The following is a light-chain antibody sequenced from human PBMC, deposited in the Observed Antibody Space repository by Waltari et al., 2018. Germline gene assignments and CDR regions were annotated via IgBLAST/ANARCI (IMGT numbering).Light chain of an antibody. V-gene: IGKV1-27*01. CDR1: QGISNY. CDR3: QKYNSDPIT. CDR2: AAS. J-gene: IGKJ5*01. Sequence: DIQMTQSPSSLSASVGDRVTITCRASQGISNYLAWYQQKPRKVPRLLIYAASTLQSGGPSRFRGSGSGTDFTLTISSLQPEDVATYYCQKYNSDPITFGQGTRLEIK.